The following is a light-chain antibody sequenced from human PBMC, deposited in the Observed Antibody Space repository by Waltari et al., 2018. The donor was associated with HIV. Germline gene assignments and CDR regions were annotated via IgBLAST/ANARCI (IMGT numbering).Light chain of an antibody. Sequence: EIVLTQSPDTLSLSPGERATLSCRASQSVNSFLAWYQQKPGRAPRLLIYDTSSRATGIPASFSGSGSWTDFTLTISSLEPEDFAFYYCQQRSNWPITFGPGTKVDIK. CDR3: QQRSNWPIT. V-gene: IGKV3-11*01. CDR2: DTS. J-gene: IGKJ3*01. CDR1: QSVNSF.